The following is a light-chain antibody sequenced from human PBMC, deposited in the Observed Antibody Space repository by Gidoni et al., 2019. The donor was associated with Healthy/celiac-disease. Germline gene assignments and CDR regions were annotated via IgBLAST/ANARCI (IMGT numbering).Light chain of an antibody. CDR3: QQYGSSPTT. CDR1: QSVSSSY. V-gene: IGKV3-20*01. J-gene: IGKJ4*01. Sequence: EIVLTQSPGTLSLSPGERATLSCRASQSVSSSYLAWYQQTPGQAPRLLIYGASSRATGIPDRFSGSGSGTDFTLTISRLEPEDFAVYYCQQYGSSPTTLGGGTKVEIK. CDR2: GAS.